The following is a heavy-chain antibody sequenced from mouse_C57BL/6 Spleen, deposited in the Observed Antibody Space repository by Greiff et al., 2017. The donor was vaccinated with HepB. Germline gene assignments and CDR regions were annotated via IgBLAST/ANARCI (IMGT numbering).Heavy chain of an antibody. CDR2: INYDGSST. CDR1: GFTFSDYY. Sequence: EVQVVESEGGLVQPGSSMKLSCTASGFTFSDYYMAWVRQVPEKGLEWVANINYDGSSTYYLDSLKSRFIISRDNAKNILYLQMSSLKSEDTATYYCARVSLRYFDYWGQGTTLTVSS. J-gene: IGHJ2*01. CDR3: ARVSLRYFDY. V-gene: IGHV5-16*01. D-gene: IGHD3-2*02.